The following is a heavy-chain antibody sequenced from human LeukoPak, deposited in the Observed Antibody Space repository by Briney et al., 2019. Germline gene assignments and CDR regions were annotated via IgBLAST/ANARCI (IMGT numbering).Heavy chain of an antibody. CDR2: INPSGGST. J-gene: IGHJ6*03. V-gene: IGHV1-46*01. Sequence: ASVKVSCKASGYTFTSYYMHWVRQAPGQGLEWMGIINPSGGSTSYAQKFQGRVTMTRDTSTSTVYMELSSLRSEDTAVYYCARDSPTSYYYYYMDVWGKGTTVTVSS. CDR1: GYTFTSYY. CDR3: ARDSPTSYYYYYMDV.